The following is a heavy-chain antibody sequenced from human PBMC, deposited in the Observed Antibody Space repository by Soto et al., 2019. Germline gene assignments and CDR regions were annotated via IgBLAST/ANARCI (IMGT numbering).Heavy chain of an antibody. CDR1: GYTFTSYD. V-gene: IGHV1-8*01. CDR2: MNPNSGNT. J-gene: IGHJ6*03. D-gene: IGHD4-17*01. CDR3: ARALESTTVTYYYYMDV. Sequence: ASVKVSCKASGYTFTSYDINWVRQATGQGLEWMGWMNPNSGNTGYAQKFQGRVTMTRNTSISTAYMELSSLRSEDTAVYYCARALESTTVTYYYYMDVWGKGTTVTVSS.